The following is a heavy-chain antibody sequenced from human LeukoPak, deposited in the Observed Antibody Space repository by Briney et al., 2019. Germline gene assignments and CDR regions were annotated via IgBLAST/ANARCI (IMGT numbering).Heavy chain of an antibody. CDR3: VRDRPNYHESNGHYYNRDGDH. J-gene: IGHJ5*02. V-gene: IGHV3-23*01. Sequence: PGGSLRLSCAASGFTFEIYAMSWVRLAPGKGLQWVASTCGSAGCTFYADSVKGRFTISRDNSKNTLYLQMNGLRAEDTAIYYCVRDRPNYHESNGHYYNRDGDHWGQETLVTVSS. CDR2: TCGSAGCT. D-gene: IGHD3-10*02. CDR1: GFTFEIYA.